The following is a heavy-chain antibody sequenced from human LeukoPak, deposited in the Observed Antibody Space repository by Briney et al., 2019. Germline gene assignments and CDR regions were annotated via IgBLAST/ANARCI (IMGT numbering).Heavy chain of an antibody. J-gene: IGHJ4*02. CDR3: AKVSIGLGYCTNGVCYTGLRYFDY. CDR2: SSNDGDGT. D-gene: IGHD2-8*01. CDR1: GFTFSSYA. V-gene: IGHV3-64*01. Sequence: GGSLRLSCTASGFTFSSYAMHLVRQAPGKGLEYVSFSSNDGDGTYYVNSVKGRFTISRDNSKNTLYLQMGSLRGEDMAVYYCAKVSIGLGYCTNGVCYTGLRYFDYWGQGTLVTVSS.